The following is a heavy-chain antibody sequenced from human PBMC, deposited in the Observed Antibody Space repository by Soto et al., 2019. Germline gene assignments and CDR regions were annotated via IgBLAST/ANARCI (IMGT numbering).Heavy chain of an antibody. CDR3: ARGYDILTGYSTFSGWFDP. CDR1: GYTFTSYA. Sequence: ASVKVCCKASGYTFTSYAMHWVRQAPGQRLEWMGWINAGNGNTKYSQKFQGRVTITRDTSASTAYMELSSLRSEDTAVYYCARGYDILTGYSTFSGWFDPWGQGTLVTVSS. D-gene: IGHD3-9*01. J-gene: IGHJ5*02. V-gene: IGHV1-3*01. CDR2: INAGNGNT.